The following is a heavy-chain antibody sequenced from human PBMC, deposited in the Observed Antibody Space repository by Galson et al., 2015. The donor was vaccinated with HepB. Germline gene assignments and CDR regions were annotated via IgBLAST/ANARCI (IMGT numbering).Heavy chain of an antibody. V-gene: IGHV1-69*13. CDR1: GDTFSSYA. D-gene: IGHD3-22*01. CDR2: IIPIFGTA. Sequence: VKVSCKASGDTFSSYAISWVRQAPGQGLEWMGGIIPIFGTANYAQKFQGRVTITADESTSTAYMELSSLRSEDTAVYYCARDPGLAGVYDSSGYNYFDYWGQGTLVTVSS. CDR3: ARDPGLAGVYDSSGYNYFDY. J-gene: IGHJ4*02.